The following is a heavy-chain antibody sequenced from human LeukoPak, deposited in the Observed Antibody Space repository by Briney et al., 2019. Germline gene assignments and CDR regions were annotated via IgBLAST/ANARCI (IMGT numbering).Heavy chain of an antibody. CDR2: IKSDGSST. CDR1: GFTFSSYW. V-gene: IGHV3-74*01. CDR3: AKDRRRIAVAGISPFDY. D-gene: IGHD6-19*01. J-gene: IGHJ4*02. Sequence: GGSLRLSCAASGFTFSSYWMHWVRQAPGKGLVWVSSIKSDGSSTSYADSVKGRFTISRDNSKNTLYLQMNSLRAEDTAVYYCAKDRRRIAVAGISPFDYWGQGTLVTVSS.